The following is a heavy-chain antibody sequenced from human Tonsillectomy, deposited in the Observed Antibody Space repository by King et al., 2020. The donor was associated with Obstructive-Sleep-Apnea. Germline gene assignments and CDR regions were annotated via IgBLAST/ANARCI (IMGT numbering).Heavy chain of an antibody. Sequence: VQLVESGAEVKKPGASVKVSCKASGYTYSSYYMHWVRQAPGQGLEWMAIINPSGGSTTYAQKFQGRVTVTSDTSTSTVYMELSSLRSEDTAVYYCAGGSFCTNVVCTQGWFDPWGQGTLVTVSS. CDR3: AGGSFCTNVVCTQGWFDP. V-gene: IGHV1-46*01. CDR1: GYTYSSYY. CDR2: INPSGGST. D-gene: IGHD2-8*01. J-gene: IGHJ5*02.